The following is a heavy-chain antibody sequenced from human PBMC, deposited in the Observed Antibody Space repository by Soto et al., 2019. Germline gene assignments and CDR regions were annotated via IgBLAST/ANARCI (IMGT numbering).Heavy chain of an antibody. CDR1: GGSISSYY. Sequence: SETLSLTCTVSGGSISSYYWSWIRQPPGKGLEWIWYIYYSGSTNYNPSLKSRVTISVDTSKNQFSLKLSSVTAADTAVYYCARAKRITIFGVVMSFFDYWGQGTLVTVS. CDR3: ARAKRITIFGVVMSFFDY. J-gene: IGHJ4*02. CDR2: IYYSGST. V-gene: IGHV4-59*01. D-gene: IGHD3-3*01.